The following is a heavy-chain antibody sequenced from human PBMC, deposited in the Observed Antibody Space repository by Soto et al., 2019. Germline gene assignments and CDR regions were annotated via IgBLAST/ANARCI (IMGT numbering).Heavy chain of an antibody. CDR1: GFVFSSYA. CDR3: AKTTDGWFSAFEI. D-gene: IGHD6-19*01. V-gene: IGHV3-23*01. J-gene: IGHJ3*02. Sequence: PGGSLRLSCAASGFVFSSYAMSWVRQAPGKGLEWVSAISGSGTTAYYADSVKGRFIFSRDNPKNTMYLQMSSLRAEDTAVYFCAKTTDGWFSAFEIWGQGTVVTVS. CDR2: ISGSGTTA.